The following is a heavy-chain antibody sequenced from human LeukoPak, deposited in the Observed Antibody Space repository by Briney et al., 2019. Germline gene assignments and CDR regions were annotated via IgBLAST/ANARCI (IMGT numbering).Heavy chain of an antibody. J-gene: IGHJ4*02. V-gene: IGHV3-23*01. D-gene: IGHD6-13*01. Sequence: GGSLRLSCAASGFTLSSYAMSWVRQPPGKGLEWVSGISGSGDNTYYADSLKGRFTISRDNSKKTLYLHLNSLRVEDAAVYYCAKDGYSSIPGFHFEYWGQGTPVTVSS. CDR1: GFTLSSYA. CDR2: ISGSGDNT. CDR3: AKDGYSSIPGFHFEY.